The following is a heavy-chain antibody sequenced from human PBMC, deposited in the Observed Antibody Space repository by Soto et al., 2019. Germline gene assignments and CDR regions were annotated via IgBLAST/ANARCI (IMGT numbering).Heavy chain of an antibody. CDR3: ARDRPDSYCGGDCPLGYYYHGMDV. CDR1: GYNFNNYY. CDR2: INPANGFT. Sequence: QVQLVQTGAEVKKPGASVKISCKATGYNFNNYYIHWVRQAPGGGLQWMGVINPANGFTSYTQKFQGRVTMTTDTSTSTVDMDLRSLRVEDTAVYYCARDRPDSYCGGDCPLGYYYHGMDVWGQGTTVTVSS. V-gene: IGHV1-46*02. J-gene: IGHJ6*02. D-gene: IGHD2-21*01.